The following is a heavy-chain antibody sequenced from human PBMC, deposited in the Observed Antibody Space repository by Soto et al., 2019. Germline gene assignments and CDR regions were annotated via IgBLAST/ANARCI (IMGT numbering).Heavy chain of an antibody. CDR1: GGTFSSYT. J-gene: IGHJ5*02. Sequence: QVQLVQSGAEVKKPGSSVKVSCKASGGTFSSYTISWVRQAPGQGLEWMGRIIPILGIANYEQKFQGRVTITADKSTSTAYMELSSIRSEDTAVYYCARDIVVVVAATGAFAGSRGFDPWGQGTLVTFAS. CDR3: ARDIVVVVAATGAFAGSRGFDP. CDR2: IIPILGIA. D-gene: IGHD2-15*01. V-gene: IGHV1-69*08.